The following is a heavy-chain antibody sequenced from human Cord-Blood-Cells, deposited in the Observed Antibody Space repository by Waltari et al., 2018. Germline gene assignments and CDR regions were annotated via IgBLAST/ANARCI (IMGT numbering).Heavy chain of an antibody. V-gene: IGHV4-34*01. Sequence: QVQLQQWGAGLLKPSETLSITCAVYGGSFSGYYWSWIRQPPGKGLEWIGEINHSGSTNYNPSLKSRVTISVDTSKNQFSLKLSSVTAADTAVYYCARVVVTAIPDYWGQGTLVTVSS. J-gene: IGHJ4*02. CDR1: GGSFSGYY. D-gene: IGHD2-21*02. CDR2: INHSGST. CDR3: ARVVVTAIPDY.